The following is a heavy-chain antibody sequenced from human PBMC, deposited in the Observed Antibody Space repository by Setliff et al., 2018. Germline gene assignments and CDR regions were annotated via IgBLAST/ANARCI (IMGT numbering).Heavy chain of an antibody. CDR1: GGSISVNNYY. CDR2: IYYSGST. Sequence: LSLTCTVSGGSISVNNYYWGWIRQPPGKGLEWIGSIYYSGSTYYNPSLKSRVTISVDTSKNQFSLKLGSVTAADTAVYYCAKGFWDYDFWSGYYSTDDDAFDIWGQGTMVTVS. D-gene: IGHD3-3*01. CDR3: AKGFWDYDFWSGYYSTDDDAFDI. V-gene: IGHV4-39*01. J-gene: IGHJ3*02.